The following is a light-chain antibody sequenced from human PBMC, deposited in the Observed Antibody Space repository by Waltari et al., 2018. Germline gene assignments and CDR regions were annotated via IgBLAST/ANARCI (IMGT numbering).Light chain of an antibody. J-gene: IGLJ2*01. CDR2: KAS. V-gene: IGLV3-25*03. CDR1: VLANDY. Sequence: YELTQTPSVSVSQGQTATITCSGAVLANDYTYWYQQNPGQAPVVVIYKASERTSGIPERLSGSSSGTTVTLTISGVQAEDEADYDCQSAVSGSSLIVFGGGTKLTVL. CDR3: QSAVSGSSLIV.